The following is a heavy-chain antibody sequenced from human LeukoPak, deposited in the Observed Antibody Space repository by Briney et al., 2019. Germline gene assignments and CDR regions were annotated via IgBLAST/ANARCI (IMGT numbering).Heavy chain of an antibody. CDR2: ISYDGSNK. CDR1: GFTFSSYA. J-gene: IGHJ4*02. CDR3: ARDRRDYYDSSGYFDY. V-gene: IGHV3-30*04. D-gene: IGHD3-22*01. Sequence: PGRSLRLSCAASGFTFSSYAMHWVRQAPGKGLEWVAVISYDGSNKYYADSVKGRFTISRDNSKNTLYLQMNSLRAEDTAVYYCARDRRDYYDSSGYFDYWGQGTLVTVSP.